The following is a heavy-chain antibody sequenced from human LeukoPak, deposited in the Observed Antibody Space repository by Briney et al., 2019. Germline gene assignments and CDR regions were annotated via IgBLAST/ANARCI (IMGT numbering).Heavy chain of an antibody. J-gene: IGHJ4*02. CDR1: GFTFSSYA. CDR3: TSTAPDSSGN. CDR2: ISGSGGST. D-gene: IGHD3-22*01. V-gene: IGHV3-23*01. Sequence: PGGSLRLSCAASGFTFSSYAMSWVRQAPGKGLEWVSAISGSGGSTYYADSVKGRFTISRDDSKNTAYLQMNSLKTEDTAVYYCTSTAPDSSGNWGQGTLVTVSS.